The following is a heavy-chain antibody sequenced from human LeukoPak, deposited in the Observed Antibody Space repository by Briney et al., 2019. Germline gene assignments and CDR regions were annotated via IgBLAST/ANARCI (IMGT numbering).Heavy chain of an antibody. CDR1: GFIFSSYG. Sequence: PGGSLRLSCAASGFIFSSYGMHWVRQAPGKGLEWVAVISYDGSNKYYADSVKGRFTISRDNSKNTLYLQMNSLRAEDTAVYYCARDRLLWFGELFDFDYWGQGTLVTVSS. D-gene: IGHD3-10*01. CDR3: ARDRLLWFGELFDFDY. J-gene: IGHJ4*02. CDR2: ISYDGSNK. V-gene: IGHV3-30*19.